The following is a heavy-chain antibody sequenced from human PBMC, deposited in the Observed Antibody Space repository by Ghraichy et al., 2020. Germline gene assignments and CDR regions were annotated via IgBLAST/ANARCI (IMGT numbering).Heavy chain of an antibody. J-gene: IGHJ6*02. CDR3: AKAGTLMVIFLGGLDV. D-gene: IGHD3-3*02. CDR1: GLNVDDYT. V-gene: IGHV3-43*01. CDR2: SGWDGGTT. Sequence: GGSLRLSCAVSGLNVDDYTIYWVRQAPGQGLEWVGLSGWDGGTTYYGDSVKGRFTISRDINKNSVYLQMDNLRPEDSAVYHCAKAGTLMVIFLGGLDVWGQGTTVTVSS.